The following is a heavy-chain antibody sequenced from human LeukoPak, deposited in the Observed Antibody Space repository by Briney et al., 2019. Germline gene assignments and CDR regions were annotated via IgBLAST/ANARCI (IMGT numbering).Heavy chain of an antibody. D-gene: IGHD2-15*01. Sequence: GGSLRLSCAGSDFSFITYAMSWVRQAPGKGLEWVSTFSGSGGNTYYADSVKGRFTISRDNSKNTLYLQMNSLRAEDTAVYYCAKSGLNRFDYWGQGTLVTVSS. CDR3: AKSGLNRFDY. V-gene: IGHV3-23*01. CDR2: FSGSGGNT. J-gene: IGHJ4*02. CDR1: DFSFITYA.